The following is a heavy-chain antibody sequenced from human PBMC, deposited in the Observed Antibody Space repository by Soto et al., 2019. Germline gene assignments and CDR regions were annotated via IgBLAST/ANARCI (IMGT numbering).Heavy chain of an antibody. CDR2: INPNSGGT. Sequence: SVKVSCKTSGYTFTGYYMHWVRQAPGQGLEWMGWINPNSGGTNYAQKFQGRVTMTRDTSISTAYMELSSLRSDDTAMYYCARDSAGYRSGWRLWLDPWGQGPLATASS. V-gene: IGHV1-2*02. CDR3: ARDSAGYRSGWRLWLDP. J-gene: IGHJ5*02. CDR1: GYTFTGYY. D-gene: IGHD6-19*01.